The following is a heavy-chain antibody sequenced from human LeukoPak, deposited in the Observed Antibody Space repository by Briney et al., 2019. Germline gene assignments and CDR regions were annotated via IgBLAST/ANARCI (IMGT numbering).Heavy chain of an antibody. D-gene: IGHD1-26*01. CDR3: AKGSGDYWPSTLYFQH. CDR1: GFTFSTSG. Sequence: AGGSLRLSCAASGFTFSTSGIHWVRQAPGKGLEWVSSISGSGPHYADSVKGRFTISGDNSKNTLSLQMNSLRAEDTAVYYCAKGSGDYWPSTLYFQHWGQGTLVTVSS. CDR2: ISGSGP. J-gene: IGHJ1*01. V-gene: IGHV3-23*01.